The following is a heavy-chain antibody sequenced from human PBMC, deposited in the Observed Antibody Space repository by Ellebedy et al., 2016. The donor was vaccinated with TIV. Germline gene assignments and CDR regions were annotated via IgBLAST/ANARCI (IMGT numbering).Heavy chain of an antibody. CDR1: GFTFSSHD. Sequence: GESLKISCAASGFTFSSHDMHWVRQPTGKGLEWVSGITSAGDTYYLGSVKGRFIISRNSAKNSLYLQMNSLRAEDTAVYYCARGPYRGELRRRLRNRSRYGYWGQGTLVTVSS. V-gene: IGHV3-13*01. CDR2: ITSAGDT. CDR3: ARGPYRGELRRRLRNRSRYGY. J-gene: IGHJ4*02. D-gene: IGHD5-12*01.